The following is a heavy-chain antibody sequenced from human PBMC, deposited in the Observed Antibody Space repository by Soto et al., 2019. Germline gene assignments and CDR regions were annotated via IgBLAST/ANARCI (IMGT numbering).Heavy chain of an antibody. CDR1: GFTYSKFW. J-gene: IGHJ1*01. Sequence: GGALRLSCVDSGFTYSKFWMAWVRQVPGKGLEWVAYMTPDGSQTFYVDSVRGRFIISRDNAKNSLYLQISGLRVEDTAIYYCASEPRVLSFWGQGTLVTVSS. CDR2: MTPDGSQT. V-gene: IGHV3-7*01. CDR3: ASEPRVLSF. D-gene: IGHD3-10*01.